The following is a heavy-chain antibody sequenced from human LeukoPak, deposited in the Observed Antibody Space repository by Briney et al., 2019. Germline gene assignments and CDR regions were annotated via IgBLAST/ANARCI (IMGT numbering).Heavy chain of an antibody. J-gene: IGHJ4*02. V-gene: IGHV4-39*01. CDR2: IYYSGST. CDR3: ARHKRIQLWPDY. Sequence: PGGSLRLSCAASGFTFSSYSMNWVRQPPGKGLEWIGSIYYSGSTYYNPSLKSRVTISVDTSKNQFSLKLSSVTAADTAVYYCARHKRIQLWPDYWGQGTLVTVSS. D-gene: IGHD5-18*01. CDR1: GFTFSSYSMN.